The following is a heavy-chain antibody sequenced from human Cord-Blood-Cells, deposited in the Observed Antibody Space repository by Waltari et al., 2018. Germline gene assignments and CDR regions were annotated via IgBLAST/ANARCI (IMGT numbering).Heavy chain of an antibody. V-gene: IGHV1-2*02. J-gene: IGHJ3*02. Sequence: VQLVQSGAAVKKPGASVKVSCTASGSTFTGYYMTWVRQAPAQGLDWMGWINPNSGGTTYAQKFQGRVTMTRDTSISTAYMELSRLRSDDTAVYSCARGLYYDILTGSADAFDIWGQGTMVTGSS. CDR1: GSTFTGYY. D-gene: IGHD3-9*01. CDR2: INPNSGGT. CDR3: ARGLYYDILTGSADAFDI.